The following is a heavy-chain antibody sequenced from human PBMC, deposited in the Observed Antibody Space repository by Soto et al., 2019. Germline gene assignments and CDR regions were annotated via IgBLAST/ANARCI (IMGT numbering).Heavy chain of an antibody. CDR1: GGSVSSGSYY. CDR2: IYCSGST. D-gene: IGHD2-15*01. V-gene: IGHV4-61*01. J-gene: IGHJ4*02. Sequence: SETLSLTCTVSGGSVSSGSYYWSWIRQPPGKGLEWIGYIYCSGSTNYNPSLKSRVTISVDTSKNQFSLKLSSVTAADTAVYYCARELGRCSGGSCYSTFDYWGQGTLVTVSS. CDR3: ARELGRCSGGSCYSTFDY.